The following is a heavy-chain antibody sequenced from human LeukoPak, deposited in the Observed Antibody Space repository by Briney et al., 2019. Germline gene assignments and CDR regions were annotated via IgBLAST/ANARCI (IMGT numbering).Heavy chain of an antibody. CDR3: ARTYMTSARFDP. CDR1: GGSIISGDYY. J-gene: IGHJ5*02. Sequence: SETLSLTCTVSGGSIISGDYYWTWIRQHPGKGLEWVGYIHYTGSTYYNASLKSRVTISVDTSKNQFSLKLSSVTAADTAVYYCARTYMTSARFDPWGQGTLVTVSS. V-gene: IGHV4-31*03. CDR2: IHYTGST. D-gene: IGHD2-21*02.